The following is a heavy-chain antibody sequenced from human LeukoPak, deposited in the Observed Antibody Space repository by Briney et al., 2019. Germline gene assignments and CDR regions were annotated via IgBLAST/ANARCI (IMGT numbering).Heavy chain of an antibody. CDR3: ASGVYDFWSGYPNPYYYYGMDV. CDR1: GGTFSSYA. D-gene: IGHD3-3*01. CDR2: IIPILGIA. J-gene: IGHJ6*02. V-gene: IGHV1-69*04. Sequence: SVKVSCKASGGTFSSYAISWVRQAPGQGLEWMGRIIPILGIADYAQKFQGRVTITADKSTSTAYMELSSLRSEDTAVYYCASGVYDFWSGYPNPYYYYGMDVWGQGTTVTVSS.